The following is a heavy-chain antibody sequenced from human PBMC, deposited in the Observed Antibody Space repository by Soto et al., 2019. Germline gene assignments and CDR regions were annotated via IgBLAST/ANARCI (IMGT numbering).Heavy chain of an antibody. CDR1: GGSISSYY. Sequence: SETLSLTCTVSGGSISSYYWSWIRQPPGKGLEWIGYIYYSGSTNYNPSLKSRVTISVDTSKNQFSLKLSSVTAADTAVYYCARGYDFWSGYYGWWYFDYWGQGTLVTVSS. J-gene: IGHJ4*02. CDR3: ARGYDFWSGYYGWWYFDY. D-gene: IGHD3-3*01. V-gene: IGHV4-59*01. CDR2: IYYSGST.